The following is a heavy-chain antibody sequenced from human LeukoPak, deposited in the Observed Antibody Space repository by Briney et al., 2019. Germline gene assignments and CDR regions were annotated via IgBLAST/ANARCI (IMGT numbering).Heavy chain of an antibody. CDR3: ARNRLLLWYYYYMDV. J-gene: IGHJ6*03. CDR1: GFTFSSYE. D-gene: IGHD3-10*01. Sequence: GGSLRLSCAASGFTFSSYEMNWVRQAPGKGLEWVSYISSSGSTIYYADSVKGRFTISRDNAKNSLYLQMNSLRAEDTAVYYCARNRLLLWYYYYMDVWGKGTTVTISS. V-gene: IGHV3-48*03. CDR2: ISSSGSTI.